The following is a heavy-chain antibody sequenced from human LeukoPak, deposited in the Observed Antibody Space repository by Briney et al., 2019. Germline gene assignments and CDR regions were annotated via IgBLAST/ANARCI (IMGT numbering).Heavy chain of an antibody. CDR1: GFTFSSFG. CDR2: ISSSSSTI. D-gene: IGHD6-13*01. V-gene: IGHV3-48*01. J-gene: IGHJ4*02. CDR3: ATSSSWPYYFDY. Sequence: GGSLRLSCAASGFTFSSFGMNWVRQAPGKGLEWVSYISSSSSTIYYADSVKGRFTISRDNSKNTLYLQMNSLRAEDTAVYYCATSSSWPYYFDYWGQGTLVTISS.